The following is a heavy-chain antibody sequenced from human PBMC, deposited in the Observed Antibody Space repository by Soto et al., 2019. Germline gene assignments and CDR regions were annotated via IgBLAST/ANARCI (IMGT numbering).Heavy chain of an antibody. Sequence: PVGSLRLSSAASSGKFIGYGVRLVRKEQEKGLVWVSRLNNDGIVTSYADSVKGRFAISRDNAKNTLYLQMNSLRAEDTAVYDCARSITLVEGYYYVMDVLGQGTTVT. J-gene: IGHJ6*02. CDR1: SGKFIGYG. D-gene: IGHD3-10*01. CDR2: LNNDGIVT. CDR3: ARSITLVEGYYYVMDV. V-gene: IGHV3-74*01.